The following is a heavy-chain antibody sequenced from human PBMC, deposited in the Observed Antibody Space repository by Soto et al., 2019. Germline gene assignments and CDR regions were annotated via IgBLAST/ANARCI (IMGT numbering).Heavy chain of an antibody. V-gene: IGHV3-21*01. CDR1: GFTFSSYS. Sequence: EVQLVESGGGLVKPGGSLRLSCAASGFTFSSYSMHWVRQAPGKGLEWVSSISSSSTYIKYADSVKGRFTISRDNAKNSLYMQMNSLRAADTALYYCARGEGYFVRSAPRYWGEGTLVTVSS. CDR3: ARGEGYFVRSAPRY. J-gene: IGHJ4*02. CDR2: ISSSSTYI. D-gene: IGHD3-9*01.